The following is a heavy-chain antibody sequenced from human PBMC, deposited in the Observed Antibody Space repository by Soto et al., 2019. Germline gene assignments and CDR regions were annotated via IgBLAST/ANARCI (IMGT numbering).Heavy chain of an antibody. CDR2: INPNSGGT. CDR1: GYTFTGYY. CDR3: ASISLTIFGMDV. V-gene: IGHV1-2*02. J-gene: IGHJ6*02. D-gene: IGHD3-9*01. Sequence: VASVKVSCKASGYTFTGYYMHWVRQAPGQGLEWMGWINPNSGGTNYAQKFQGRVTMTRDTSISTAYMELSRLRSDDTAVCYCASISLTIFGMDVWGQGTTVTVSS.